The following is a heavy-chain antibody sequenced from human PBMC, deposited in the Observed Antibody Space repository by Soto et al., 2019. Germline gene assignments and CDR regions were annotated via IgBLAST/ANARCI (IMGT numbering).Heavy chain of an antibody. V-gene: IGHV6-1*02. CDR1: GDSVSSDSFA. CDR2: TLYRSKWYS. CDR3: TRGPNYYAFDI. J-gene: IGHJ3*02. Sequence: QVQLQQSGPRLVKSSQTLSLTCAISGDSVSSDSFAWHWIRQSPSRGLEWLGRTLYRSKWYSDYAPSVKGRISISADTSKNHFSLQLNSVSPDDTAVYYCTRGPNYYAFDIWGQGTVVTVSS. D-gene: IGHD1-7*01.